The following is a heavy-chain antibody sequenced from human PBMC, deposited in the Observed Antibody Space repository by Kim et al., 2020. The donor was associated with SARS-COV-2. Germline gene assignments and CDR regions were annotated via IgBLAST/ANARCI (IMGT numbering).Heavy chain of an antibody. V-gene: IGHV4-34*01. CDR3: ARGQVEGLAPGSPRGGNDY. D-gene: IGHD6-19*01. CDR1: GGSFSGYY. CDR2: INHSGST. J-gene: IGHJ4*02. Sequence: SETLSLTCAVYGGSFSGYYWSWIRQPPGKGLEWIGEINHSGSTNYNPSLKSRVTISVDTSKNQFSLKLSSVTAADTAVYYCARGQVEGLAPGSPRGGNDYWGQGTLVTVSS.